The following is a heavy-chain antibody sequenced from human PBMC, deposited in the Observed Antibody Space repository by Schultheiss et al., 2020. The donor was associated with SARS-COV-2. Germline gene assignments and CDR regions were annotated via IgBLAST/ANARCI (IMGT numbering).Heavy chain of an antibody. CDR1: GFTFSDYY. J-gene: IGHJ4*02. D-gene: IGHD2-21*02. Sequence: GGSLRLSCAASGFTFSDYYMSWIRQAPGKGLEWVSYISSSGSTIYYADSVKGRFTISRDNSKNTLYLQMNSLRAEDTAVYYCAKDPLATADYWGQGTLVTVSS. CDR3: AKDPLATADY. V-gene: IGHV3-11*01. CDR2: ISSSGSTI.